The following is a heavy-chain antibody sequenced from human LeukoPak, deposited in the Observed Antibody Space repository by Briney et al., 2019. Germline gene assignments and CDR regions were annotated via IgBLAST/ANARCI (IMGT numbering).Heavy chain of an antibody. CDR2: IYYSGST. CDR1: GGSISSYY. J-gene: IGHJ5*02. Sequence: SETLSLTCTVSGGSISSYYWSWIRQPPGEGLEWIGYIYYSGSTNYNPSLKSRVTISVDTSKNQFSLKLSSVTAADTAVYYCAGYSSGWYASNWFDPWGQGTLVTVSS. V-gene: IGHV4-59*08. D-gene: IGHD6-19*01. CDR3: AGYSSGWYASNWFDP.